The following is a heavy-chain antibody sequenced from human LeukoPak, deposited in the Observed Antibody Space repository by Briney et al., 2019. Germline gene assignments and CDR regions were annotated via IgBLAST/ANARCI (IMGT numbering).Heavy chain of an antibody. CDR3: ATHSGSPRRQTQTMV. V-gene: IGHV1-69*02. CDR1: GGTFSSYT. CDR2: IIPILGIA. J-gene: IGHJ3*01. D-gene: IGHD1-26*01. Sequence: SVKVSCKASGGTFSSYTISWVRQAPGQGLEWMGRIIPILGIANYAQKFQGRVTITADKSTSTAYMELSSLRSEDTAVYYCATHSGSPRRQTQTMVWGQGTMVTVSS.